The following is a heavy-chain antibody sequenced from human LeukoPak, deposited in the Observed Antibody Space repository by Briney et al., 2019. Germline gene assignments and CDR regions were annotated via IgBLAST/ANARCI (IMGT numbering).Heavy chain of an antibody. CDR1: GFTFSSYG. Sequence: GGSLRLSCAASGFTFSSYGMHWVRQAPGKGLEWVAVISYDGSNKYYADSVKGRFTISRDNSKNTLYLQMNSLRAEDTAVYYCAKLGVVAEIDYWGQGTLVTVSS. CDR2: ISYDGSNK. CDR3: AKLGVVAEIDY. J-gene: IGHJ4*02. V-gene: IGHV3-30*18. D-gene: IGHD2-15*01.